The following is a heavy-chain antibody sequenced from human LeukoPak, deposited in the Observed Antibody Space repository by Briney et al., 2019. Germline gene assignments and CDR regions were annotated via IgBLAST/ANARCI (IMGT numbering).Heavy chain of an antibody. V-gene: IGHV3-7*01. CDR2: IKQDGSEK. Sequence: GGSLRLSCAASGFTFSSYWMSWVRQAPGKGLEWVANIKQDGSEKYYVDSVKGRFTISRDNAKNSLYLQMNSLRAEDTAVCYCARDIRIRSPNWFDPWGQGTLVTVSS. D-gene: IGHD2-21*01. J-gene: IGHJ5*02. CDR3: ARDIRIRSPNWFDP. CDR1: GFTFSSYW.